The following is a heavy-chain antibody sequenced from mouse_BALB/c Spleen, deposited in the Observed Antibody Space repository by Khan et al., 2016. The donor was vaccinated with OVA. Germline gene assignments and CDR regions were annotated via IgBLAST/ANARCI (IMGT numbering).Heavy chain of an antibody. V-gene: IGHV5-15*02. CDR3: ARGGGTAPFAY. CDR1: GFTFSDYG. CDR2: ISDLAYSI. Sequence: EVELVESGGGLVQPGGSRKLSCAASGFTFSDYGMAWVRQAPGKGPEWVAFISDLAYSIYYVDTVTGRFTISRENVKSTLYLEMSNLRSEDTAVYYCARGGGTAPFAYWGQGTLVTVSA. J-gene: IGHJ3*01. D-gene: IGHD1-2*01.